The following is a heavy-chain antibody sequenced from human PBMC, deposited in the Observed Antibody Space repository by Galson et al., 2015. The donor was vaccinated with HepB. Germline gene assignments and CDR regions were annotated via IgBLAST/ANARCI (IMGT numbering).Heavy chain of an antibody. Sequence: SLRLSCAATGFTFGDYAMSWFRQAPGKGLEWVGFIRSKAYGGTTEYAASVKGRFTISRDDSKSIAYLQMNSLKTEDTAVYYCTRAVLFLTLNPAFDIWGQGTMVTVSS. CDR3: TRAVLFLTLNPAFDI. CDR1: GFTFGDYA. D-gene: IGHD2-15*01. CDR2: IRSKAYGGTT. J-gene: IGHJ3*02. V-gene: IGHV3-49*03.